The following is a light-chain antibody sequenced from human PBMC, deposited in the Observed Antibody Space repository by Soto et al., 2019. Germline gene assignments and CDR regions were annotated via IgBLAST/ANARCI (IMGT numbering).Light chain of an antibody. V-gene: IGKV3-20*01. Sequence: ESVLTQSPGTLSLSPGERATLSCRASQSVTSNYLAWYQQKPGQAPRLLIYGASSRATGIPDRFSGSGSGTDFTLTISRLEPEDFAVYYCQQYAGSPPRTFGQGTKVEIK. CDR3: QQYAGSPPRT. J-gene: IGKJ1*01. CDR1: QSVTSNY. CDR2: GAS.